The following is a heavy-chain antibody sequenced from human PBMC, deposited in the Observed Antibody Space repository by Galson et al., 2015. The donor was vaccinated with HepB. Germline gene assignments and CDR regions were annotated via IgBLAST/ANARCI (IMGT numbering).Heavy chain of an antibody. CDR2: TNTNTGNP. CDR3: ARDYYDSRSDY. CDR1: GYTFTNFG. Sequence: SVKVSCKASGYTFTNFGINWVRQAPGQGLEWMGWTNTNTGNPVFAQGFTGRFVFSLDTSVSTAYLQISSLKAEDTAVYYCARDYYDSRSDYWGQGTLVTVSS. V-gene: IGHV7-4-1*02. J-gene: IGHJ4*02. D-gene: IGHD3-22*01.